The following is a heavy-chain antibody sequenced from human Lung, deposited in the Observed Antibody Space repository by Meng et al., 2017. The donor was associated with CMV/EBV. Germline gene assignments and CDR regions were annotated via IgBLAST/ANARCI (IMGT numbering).Heavy chain of an antibody. D-gene: IGHD4-23*01. J-gene: IGHJ2*01. V-gene: IGHV1-69*02. Sequence: SXXVSXKAPGDAFSYTINWVRQAPGQGLEWMGRIIPVLTMPIYAQKFQGRVTFTADRSTSTVYMDLSSLRSEDTAVYYCARGKAGNSGSGYFALWGRGTLVTVSS. CDR1: GDAFSYT. CDR3: ARGKAGNSGSGYFAL. CDR2: IIPVLTMP.